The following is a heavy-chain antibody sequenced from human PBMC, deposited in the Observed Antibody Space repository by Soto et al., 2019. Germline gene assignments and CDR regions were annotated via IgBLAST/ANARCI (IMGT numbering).Heavy chain of an antibody. V-gene: IGHV1-8*01. CDR1: GYTFTSYD. CDR3: ARGYGGFIFDY. CDR2: MKPSGANT. J-gene: IGHJ4*02. D-gene: IGHD3-10*01. Sequence: ASVKVSCQASGYTFTSYDMNRVRQATGHGLEWMGWMKPSGANTGYAQKFQGRVTMTRNTSISTAYMELSSLRSEDMAVYYCARGYGGFIFDYLGQGTLDTVSS.